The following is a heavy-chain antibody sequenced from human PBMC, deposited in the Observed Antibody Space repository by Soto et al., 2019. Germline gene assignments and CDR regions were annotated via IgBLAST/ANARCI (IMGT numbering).Heavy chain of an antibody. J-gene: IGHJ2*01. V-gene: IGHV3-30-3*01. CDR1: GFSFNFYA. D-gene: IGHD5-18*01. CDR3: VRDSGANYGTFWYFDL. CDR2: ISNDGSSE. Sequence: QVQLVESGGGVVQPGRSLRISCAATGFSFNFYAMYWVRQAPGKGLEWVAMISNDGSSENYADSVRGRFIISRDNSKKTLFLQMNNLRPEDTATYYCVRDSGANYGTFWYFDLWGRGTLVTVSS.